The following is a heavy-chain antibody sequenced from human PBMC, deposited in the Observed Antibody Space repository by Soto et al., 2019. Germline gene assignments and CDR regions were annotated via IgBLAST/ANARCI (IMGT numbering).Heavy chain of an antibody. J-gene: IGHJ4*02. CDR1: GITFSSYA. CDR2: ISGGGEFT. D-gene: IGHD3-22*01. V-gene: IGHV3-23*01. CDR3: AKDLVGIVYFDIIAY. Sequence: GGSLRLSCAASGITFSSYAMTWVRQAPGKGLEWDSSISGGGEFTSYADSVKGRFTISRDNSKSTVYLQMDSLRAEDTALYYCAKDLVGIVYFDIIAYWGQGALVTVSS.